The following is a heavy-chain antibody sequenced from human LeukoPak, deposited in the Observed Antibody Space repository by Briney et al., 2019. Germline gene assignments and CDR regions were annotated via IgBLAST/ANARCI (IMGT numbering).Heavy chain of an antibody. D-gene: IGHD2-15*01. CDR3: AKDGGGYCSGGSCHGGYNWFDP. J-gene: IGHJ5*02. V-gene: IGHV3-7*01. Sequence: GGSLRLSCAASGFTFSSYWMNWVRQAPGKGLEWVATIKQDGSEKYYVDSVKGRFTISRDNSKNTLYLQMNSLRAEDTAVYYCAKDGGGYCSGGSCHGGYNWFDPWGQGTLVTVSS. CDR1: GFTFSSYW. CDR2: IKQDGSEK.